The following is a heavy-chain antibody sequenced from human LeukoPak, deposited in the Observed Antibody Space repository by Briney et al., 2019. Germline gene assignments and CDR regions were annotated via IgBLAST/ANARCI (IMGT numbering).Heavy chain of an antibody. CDR3: AKEGSSSWSRPNDAFDI. Sequence: GGSLRLXCAASGFTFSSYAMSWVRQAPGKGLEWVSAISGSGGSTYYADSVKGRFTISRDNSKNTLYLQMNSLRAEDTAVYYCAKEGSSSWSRPNDAFDIWGQGTMVTVSS. CDR2: ISGSGGST. V-gene: IGHV3-23*01. J-gene: IGHJ3*02. CDR1: GFTFSSYA. D-gene: IGHD6-13*01.